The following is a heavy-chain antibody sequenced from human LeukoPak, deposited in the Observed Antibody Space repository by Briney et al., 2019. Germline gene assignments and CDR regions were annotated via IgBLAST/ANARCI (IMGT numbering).Heavy chain of an antibody. V-gene: IGHV1-18*01. D-gene: IGHD3-22*01. Sequence: ASVKVSCKASGYTFTSYGISWVRQAPGEGREWMGWISAYNGNTNYAQKLQGRVTMTTDTSTSTAYMELRSLRSDDTAVYYCARVPQNYYDSSGYLPTFDYWGQGTLVTVSS. J-gene: IGHJ4*02. CDR3: ARVPQNYYDSSGYLPTFDY. CDR2: ISAYNGNT. CDR1: GYTFTSYG.